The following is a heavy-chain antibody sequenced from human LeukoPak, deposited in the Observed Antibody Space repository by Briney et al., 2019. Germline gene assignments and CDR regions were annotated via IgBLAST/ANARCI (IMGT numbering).Heavy chain of an antibody. CDR2: IYWDDDR. CDR3: AHRKNYYDSSVFDY. D-gene: IGHD3-22*01. CDR1: GFSLNTRGVG. V-gene: IGHV2-5*02. Sequence: SGPTLVKPTQTLTLTCTFSGFSLNTRGVGVGWIRQPPGRALEWLALIYWDDDRRYSPALKSRLTITNATSKNQVVLTMTNMDPVDTATYYCAHRKNYYDSSVFDYWGQGTLVTVSS. J-gene: IGHJ4*02.